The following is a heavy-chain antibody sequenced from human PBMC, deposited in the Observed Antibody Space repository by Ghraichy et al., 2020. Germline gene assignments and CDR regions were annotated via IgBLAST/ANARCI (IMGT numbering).Heavy chain of an antibody. CDR2: IYYSGST. J-gene: IGHJ6*02. CDR1: GGSITSYF. V-gene: IGHV4-59*01. Sequence: SETLSLTCTVSGGSITSYFWSWIRQPPGKGLEWIGYIYYSGSTNYNLSLKSRVTMSVDTSKNQFSLNLSSVTAADTAVYYCARTNYYYYVMDVWGQGTTVTVSS. CDR3: ARTNYYYYVMDV.